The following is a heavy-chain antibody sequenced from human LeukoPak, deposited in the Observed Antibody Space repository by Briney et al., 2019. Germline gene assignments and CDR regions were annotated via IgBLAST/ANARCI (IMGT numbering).Heavy chain of an antibody. J-gene: IGHJ4*02. CDR1: GFTFTRSA. CDR3: ATERITLVRGDVTFESAPDD. CDR2: IVVGGGET. Sequence: GTSVKVSCKASGFTFTRSAVQWLRQARGQPIEWIGWIVVGGGETNYAQKFQERVTITRDLLRSTAFMELSSLRSEDTALYYCATERITLVRGDVTFESAPDDWGQGTLVTVSS. V-gene: IGHV1-58*01. D-gene: IGHD3-10*01.